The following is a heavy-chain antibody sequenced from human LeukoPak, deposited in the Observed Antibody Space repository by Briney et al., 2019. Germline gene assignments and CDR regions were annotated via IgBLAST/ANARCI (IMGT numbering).Heavy chain of an antibody. CDR2: IIIGGDTI. CDR1: ELTFTSYE. D-gene: IGHD3-3*01. V-gene: IGHV3-48*03. J-gene: IGHJ4*02. Sequence: RGAVRLSCAASELTFTSYEMNWVRHAPGQGLGWGSYIIIGGDTIYYAAPVKGRLTIPRDNAKNPLFLQLNSLRAEDTAVYSCARAPPSFRIPIFRWGPGNLVTVSS. CDR3: ARAPPSFRIPIFR.